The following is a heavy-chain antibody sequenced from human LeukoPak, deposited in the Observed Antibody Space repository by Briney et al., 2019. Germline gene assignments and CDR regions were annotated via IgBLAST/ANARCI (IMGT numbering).Heavy chain of an antibody. V-gene: IGHV3-30*02. CDR2: IRFDGGNK. J-gene: IGHJ4*02. D-gene: IGHD2-2*02. CDR3: AKAYCSSTSCYRDLYYFDY. CDR1: GFTLSNYG. Sequence: GGSLRLSCAASGFTLSNYGMHWVRQAPGKGLEWVAFIRFDGGNKYYAESVKGRFTISRDNSKNTLYLQMNSLRAEDTAVYYCAKAYCSSTSCYRDLYYFDYWGQGTLVTVSS.